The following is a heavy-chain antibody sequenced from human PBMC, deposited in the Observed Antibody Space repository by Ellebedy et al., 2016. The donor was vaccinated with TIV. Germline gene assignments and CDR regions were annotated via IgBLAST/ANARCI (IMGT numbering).Heavy chain of an antibody. D-gene: IGHD5-18*01. CDR3: ARSHVDTAMVRLFFDY. J-gene: IGHJ4*02. CDR1: GGSISSSSYY. Sequence: MPGGSLRLSCTVSGGSISSSSYYWGWIRQPPGKGLEWIGSIYYSGSTYYNPSLKSRVTIYVDTSKNQFSLKLSSVTAADTAVYYCARSHVDTAMVRLFFDYWGQGTLVTVSS. CDR2: IYYSGST. V-gene: IGHV4-39*01.